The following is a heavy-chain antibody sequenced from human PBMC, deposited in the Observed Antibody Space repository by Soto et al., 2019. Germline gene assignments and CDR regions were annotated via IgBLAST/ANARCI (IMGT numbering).Heavy chain of an antibody. J-gene: IGHJ6*02. D-gene: IGHD6-13*01. CDR2: MNPNSGNT. V-gene: IGHV1-8*01. Sequence: QVQLVQSGAEVKKPGASVKVSCKASGYTFTSYDINWVRQATGQGLEWMGWMNPNSGNTGYAQKFQGRVTMTRNTSISRAGQKLSSLRSAETAVYYCSRSGYSSSWYYYYYYGMDVWGQGTTVTVSS. CDR3: SRSGYSSSWYYYYYYGMDV. CDR1: GYTFTSYD.